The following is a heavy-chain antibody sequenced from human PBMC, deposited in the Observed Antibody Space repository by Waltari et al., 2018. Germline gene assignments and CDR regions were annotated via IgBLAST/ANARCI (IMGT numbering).Heavy chain of an antibody. CDR3: ARDWSSWYRFDP. CDR1: GFTFSSYS. J-gene: IGHJ5*02. Sequence: EVQLVESGGGLVKPGGSLRLSCAASGFTFSSYSMNWVRQAPGKGLGWVSSISSSSSYIYYADSVKGRFTISRDNAKNSLYLQMNSLRAEDTAVYYCARDWSSWYRFDPWGQGTLVTVSS. CDR2: ISSSSSYI. V-gene: IGHV3-21*01. D-gene: IGHD6-13*01.